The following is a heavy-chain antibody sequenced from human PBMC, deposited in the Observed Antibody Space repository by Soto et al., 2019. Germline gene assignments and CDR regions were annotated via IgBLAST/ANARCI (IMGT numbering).Heavy chain of an antibody. J-gene: IGHJ3*02. CDR3: TTGLSSGYYDDAFDI. Sequence: PGGSLRLSCAASGFTFSNAWMSWVRQAPGKGLEWVGRIKSKTDGGTTDYAAPVKGRFTISRDDSKNTLYLQMNSLKTEDTAVYYCTTGLSSGYYDDAFDIWGQGTMVTV. D-gene: IGHD3-22*01. CDR1: GFTFSNAW. V-gene: IGHV3-15*01. CDR2: IKSKTDGGTT.